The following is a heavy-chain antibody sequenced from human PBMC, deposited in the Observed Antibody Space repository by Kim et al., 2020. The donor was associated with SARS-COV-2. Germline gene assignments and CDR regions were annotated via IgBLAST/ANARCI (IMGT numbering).Heavy chain of an antibody. CDR3: ARDRWYMLSSPFGMDV. CDR2: ISGGDT. CDR1: GYIFTNHG. Sequence: ASVKVSCKASGYIFTNHGVSWVRQAPGQGLEWMGWISGGDTKYAQRFQGRLTMTTDTSTSTVYMELGSLRSDDTAVYYCARDRWYMLSSPFGMDVWGQGTTVIVSS. D-gene: IGHD2-8*02. V-gene: IGHV1-18*01. J-gene: IGHJ6*02.